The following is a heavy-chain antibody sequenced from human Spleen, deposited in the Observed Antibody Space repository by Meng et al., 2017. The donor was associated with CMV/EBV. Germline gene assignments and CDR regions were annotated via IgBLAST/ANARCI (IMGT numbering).Heavy chain of an antibody. CDR3: ARDNPAAGTHYYYYGMDV. Sequence: SVKVFCKASGGTFSSYAISWVRQAPGQGLEWMGGIIPIFGTANYAQKFQGRVTITTDESTSTAYMELSSLRSEDTAVYYCARDNPAAGTHYYYYGMDVWGQGTTVTVSS. CDR2: IIPIFGTA. D-gene: IGHD6-13*01. CDR1: GGTFSSYA. J-gene: IGHJ6*02. V-gene: IGHV1-69*05.